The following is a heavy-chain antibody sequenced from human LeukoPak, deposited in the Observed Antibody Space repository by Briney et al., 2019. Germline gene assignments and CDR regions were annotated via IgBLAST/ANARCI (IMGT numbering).Heavy chain of an antibody. J-gene: IGHJ4*02. CDR1: GFTLSSYW. D-gene: IGHD1-14*01. CDR3: ARVYAYTIDY. Sequence: GGSLRLSCAASGFTLSSYWMHWVRQAPGKGLVWVSRINSDGSSTSYADSVKGRFTISRDNAKNSLYLQMNSLRAEDTALYYCARVYAYTIDYWGQGTLVTVSS. CDR2: INSDGSST. V-gene: IGHV3-74*01.